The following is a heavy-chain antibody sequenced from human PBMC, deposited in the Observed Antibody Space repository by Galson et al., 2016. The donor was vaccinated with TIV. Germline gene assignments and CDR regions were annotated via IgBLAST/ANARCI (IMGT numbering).Heavy chain of an antibody. J-gene: IGHJ4*02. D-gene: IGHD3-3*01. V-gene: IGHV3-21*01. CDR1: GFTFSGYS. Sequence: SLRLSCAASGFTFSGYSMNWVRQAPGKGLEWVSFISSTLSDTFYADSVKGRFSISRGNTKNSVYLQMNNLSAEDMAVYYCVSSRGTDFWRNFDFWGQGTLVTVSS. CDR2: ISSTLSDT. CDR3: VSSRGTDFWRNFDF.